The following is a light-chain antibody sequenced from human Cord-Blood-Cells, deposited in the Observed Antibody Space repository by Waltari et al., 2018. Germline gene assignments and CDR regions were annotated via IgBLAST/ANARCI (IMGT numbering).Light chain of an antibody. CDR3: MQSIQLPPS. J-gene: IGKJ3*01. CDR2: DVA. V-gene: IGKV2D-29*01. CDR1: QSLLHSDGKTY. Sequence: TVMAKLPLSLSVSTGQPASIPCKSSQSLLHSDGKTYLYWNLQKPGQTPQLLIYDVANLFSVVPDSFSGRGSGTDITLRISRGEAEDVGVYYCMQSIQLPPSFRPGTKVDIK.